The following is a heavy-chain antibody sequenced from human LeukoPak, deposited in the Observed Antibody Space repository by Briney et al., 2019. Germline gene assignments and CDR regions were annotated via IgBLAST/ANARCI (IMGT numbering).Heavy chain of an antibody. V-gene: IGHV1-69*05. CDR2: IIPIFGTA. CDR1: GGTFSSYA. Sequence: SVKVSCKASGGTFSSYAISWVRQAPGQGLEWMVRIIPIFGTANYAEKFEGRVTITTDESKSTAYMELSSLRSEDTAVYYCARAVPGDAFDIWGQGTMVTVSS. J-gene: IGHJ3*02. CDR3: ARAVPGDAFDI. D-gene: IGHD1-14*01.